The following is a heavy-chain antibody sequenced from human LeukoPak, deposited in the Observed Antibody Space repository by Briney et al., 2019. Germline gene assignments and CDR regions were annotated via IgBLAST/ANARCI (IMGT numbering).Heavy chain of an antibody. Sequence: ASVKVSCKASGYTFTGYYMHWVRQAPGQGLEWMGWINPSSGGTNYAQKFQGRVTMTRDTSISTAYMELSRLRSDDTAVYYRARDHRGGRGYSYGYGLDWGQGTLVTVSS. V-gene: IGHV1-2*02. CDR1: GYTFTGYY. J-gene: IGHJ4*02. D-gene: IGHD5-18*01. CDR3: ARDHRGGRGYSYGYGLD. CDR2: INPSSGGT.